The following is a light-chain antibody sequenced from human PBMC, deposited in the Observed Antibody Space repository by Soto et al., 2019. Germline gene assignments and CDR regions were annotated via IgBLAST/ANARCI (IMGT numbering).Light chain of an antibody. J-gene: IGKJ1*01. CDR2: AAS. Sequence: IQLTQSPSSLSASLVYIVTITCRASQGISSYLAWYQQKPGKAPKLLIYAASTLKSGVPSRFSGSGSGTEFTLTISSLQPDDFATYYCQHYNSYSEAFGQGTKVDIK. CDR1: QGISSY. CDR3: QHYNSYSEA. V-gene: IGKV1-9*01.